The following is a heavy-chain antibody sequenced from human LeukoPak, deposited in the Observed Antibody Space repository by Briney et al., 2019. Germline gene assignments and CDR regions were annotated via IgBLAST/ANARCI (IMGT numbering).Heavy chain of an antibody. J-gene: IGHJ4*02. D-gene: IGHD3-9*01. CDR1: GGSISSYY. Sequence: SETLSLTCTVSGGSISSYYWSWIRQPPGKGLEWIGYIYYSGSTNYNPSLKSRVTISVDTSKNQFSLKLSSVTAADTAVYYCARHVPYYDILTVDPTFDYWGQGALVTVSS. CDR3: ARHVPYYDILTVDPTFDY. V-gene: IGHV4-59*08. CDR2: IYYSGST.